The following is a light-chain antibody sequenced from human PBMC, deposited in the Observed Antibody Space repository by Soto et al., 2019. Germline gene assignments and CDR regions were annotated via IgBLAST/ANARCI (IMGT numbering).Light chain of an antibody. CDR2: AAS. Sequence: IQCTQSPASLSSSLVDRVTITCRASQDIAIYLAWYQQKPGEAPKLLIYAASTLYGGVPSRFSGSGSGTDFALTITSLQAQDFATYYCQQLSLYPSTFGGGTKVDIK. CDR3: QQLSLYPST. V-gene: IGKV1-9*01. CDR1: QDIAIY. J-gene: IGKJ4*01.